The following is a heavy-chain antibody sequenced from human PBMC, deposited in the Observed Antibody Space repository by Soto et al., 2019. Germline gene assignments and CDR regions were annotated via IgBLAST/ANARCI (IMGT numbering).Heavy chain of an antibody. CDR1: GYTFTTYG. CDR2: ISPNSHSR. D-gene: IGHD3-22*01. CDR3: ARDRHHYFESSGNNYYFYRMDG. J-gene: IGHJ6*02. Sequence: ASVKVSCKASGYTFTTYGLSWVRQAPGQGLEWMGWISPNSHSRDYAQNFQGRVTMTTDTSTSTAYMELRSLTSDDTAEYYCARDRHHYFESSGNNYYFYRMDGWGQGTTVTVSS. V-gene: IGHV1-18*04.